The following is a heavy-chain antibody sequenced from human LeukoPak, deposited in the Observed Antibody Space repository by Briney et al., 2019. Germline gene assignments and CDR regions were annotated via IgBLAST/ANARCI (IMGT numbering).Heavy chain of an antibody. V-gene: IGHV3-23*01. J-gene: IGHJ5*02. CDR2: ISGSGGST. D-gene: IGHD1-1*01. CDR3: AKGRRPTRTTRWLFDP. Sequence: GGSLRLSCAASGFTFSSYAMSWVRQAPGKGLEWVSAISGSGGSTYYADSVKGRFTISRDNSKNTLYLQMNSLRAEDTAVYYCAKGRRPTRTTRWLFDPWGQGTLVTVSS. CDR1: GFTFSSYA.